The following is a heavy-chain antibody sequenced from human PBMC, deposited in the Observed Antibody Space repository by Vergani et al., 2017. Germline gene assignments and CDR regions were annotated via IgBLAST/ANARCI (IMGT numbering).Heavy chain of an antibody. D-gene: IGHD3-22*01. Sequence: EVQLVESGGGLVQPGGSLRLSCAASGFTFSSYWMHWVRQAPGKGLVWVSRINSDGSSTSYADSVKGRFTISRDNAKNTLYLQMNSLRAEDTAVYYCAVLSPYSSGYYYELPPIQHWGQGTLVTVSS. CDR2: INSDGSST. V-gene: IGHV3-74*01. CDR3: AVLSPYSSGYYYELPPIQH. J-gene: IGHJ1*01. CDR1: GFTFSSYW.